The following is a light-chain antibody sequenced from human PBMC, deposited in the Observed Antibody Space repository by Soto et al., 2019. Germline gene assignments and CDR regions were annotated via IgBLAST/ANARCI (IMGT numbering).Light chain of an antibody. CDR3: VLYMGSGISL. CDR1: SGSVATSYY. Sequence: QTVVTQEASFSVSPGGTVTLTCGLSSGSVATSYYPSWYQQTPGQAPRTLIYSTNIRSSGVPDRFSGSILGNKAALTITGAQADDESDYYCVLYMGSGISLFGGGTKLTVL. J-gene: IGLJ2*01. CDR2: STN. V-gene: IGLV8-61*01.